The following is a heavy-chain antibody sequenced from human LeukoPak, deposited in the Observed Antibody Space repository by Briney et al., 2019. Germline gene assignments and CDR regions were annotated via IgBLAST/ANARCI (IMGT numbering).Heavy chain of an antibody. CDR1: GFTFSSYG. D-gene: IGHD5-24*01. V-gene: IGHV3-33*01. J-gene: IGHJ4*02. Sequence: GGSLRLSCAASGFTFSSYGMHWVRQAPGKGLEWVAVIWYDGSNKYYADSVKGRFTISRDNSKNTLYLQMNSLRAEDTAVYYCAREPERWLQLGGTFDYWGQGTWSPSPQ. CDR3: AREPERWLQLGGTFDY. CDR2: IWYDGSNK.